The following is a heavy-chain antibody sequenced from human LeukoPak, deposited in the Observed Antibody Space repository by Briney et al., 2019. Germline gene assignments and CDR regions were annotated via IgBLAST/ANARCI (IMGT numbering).Heavy chain of an antibody. J-gene: IGHJ4*02. V-gene: IGHV3-23*01. CDR3: AKVPARDGSCYGQTYFDY. D-gene: IGHD1-26*01. CDR2: ISGSGDNT. CDR1: GFTFSNYA. Sequence: QTGGSLRLSCAASGFTFSNYAMSWVRQAPGKGLEWVSVISGSGDNTYYADSVKGRFTISRDNSKSTLYLQLNSLRAEDTAVYYCAKVPARDGSCYGQTYFDYWGQGTLVTVSS.